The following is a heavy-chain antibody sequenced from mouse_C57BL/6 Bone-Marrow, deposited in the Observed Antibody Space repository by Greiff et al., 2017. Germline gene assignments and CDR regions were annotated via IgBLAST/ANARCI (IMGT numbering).Heavy chain of an antibody. CDR1: GYTFTSYW. V-gene: IGHV1-50*01. CDR2: IDPSDSCT. CDR3: AKTETEFAY. J-gene: IGHJ3*01. Sequence: QVQLQQPGAELVKPGASVKLSCKASGYTFTSYWMQWVKQRPGQGLEWIGEIDPSDSCTNYNQKFKGKATLTVDTSSSTAYMQLSSLTSEDSAVXNCAKTETEFAYWGQGTLVTVSA.